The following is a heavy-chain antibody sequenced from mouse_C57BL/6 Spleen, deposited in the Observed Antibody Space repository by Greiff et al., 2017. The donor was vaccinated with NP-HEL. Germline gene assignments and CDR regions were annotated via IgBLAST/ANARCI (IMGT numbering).Heavy chain of an antibody. Sequence: QVQLKQSGPGLVQPSQSLSITCTVSGFSLTSYGVHWVRQSPGKGLEWLGVIWSGGSTDYNAAFISRLSISKDNSKSQVFFKMNSLQADDTAIYYCARKGDLLYWYFDVWGTGTTVTVSS. V-gene: IGHV2-2*01. J-gene: IGHJ1*03. CDR3: ARKGDLLYWYFDV. CDR1: GFSLTSYG. CDR2: IWSGGST.